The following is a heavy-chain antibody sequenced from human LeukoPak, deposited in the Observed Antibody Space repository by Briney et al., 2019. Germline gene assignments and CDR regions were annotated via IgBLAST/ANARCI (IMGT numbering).Heavy chain of an antibody. Sequence: GGSLRLSCAASGFTFSSYAMSWVRQAPGKGLEWVSAISGSGGSTYYADSVKGRFTISRDNSKNTLYLQMNSLRAEDTAVYYRAKEEPQESRWFGESTADFDYWGQGTLVTVSS. V-gene: IGHV3-23*01. J-gene: IGHJ4*02. CDR3: AKEEPQESRWFGESTADFDY. CDR2: ISGSGGST. D-gene: IGHD3-10*01. CDR1: GFTFSSYA.